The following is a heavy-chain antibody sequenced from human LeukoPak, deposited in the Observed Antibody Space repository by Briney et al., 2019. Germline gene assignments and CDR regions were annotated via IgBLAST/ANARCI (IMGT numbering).Heavy chain of an antibody. Sequence: GGSLRLSCAASGFIFNTYSMSWVRQAPGKGLEWVANIKQDGSDKYYVDSVKGRFTISRDNAQNSLFLQMNSLRADDTAVYYCARGRNWFDTWGLGTLVTVSS. CDR3: ARGRNWFDT. V-gene: IGHV3-7*01. CDR1: GFIFNTYS. J-gene: IGHJ5*02. CDR2: IKQDGSDK.